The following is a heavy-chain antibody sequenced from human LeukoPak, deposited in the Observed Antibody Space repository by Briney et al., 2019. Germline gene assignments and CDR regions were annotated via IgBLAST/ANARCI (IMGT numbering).Heavy chain of an antibody. CDR3: ARDKAVTTELTQYFHH. V-gene: IGHV1-18*01. D-gene: IGHD4-11*01. J-gene: IGHJ1*01. CDR2: RSGYNGYT. CDR1: GYTFTNYG. Sequence: ASVTVSCKASGYTFTNYGVSWVRQAPGQGVEWVGWRSGYNGYTNYAQKFQFRVTITTDTSTSTAYMALRSLTSDDTAVYYCARDKAVTTELTQYFHHWGQRTLVTLSS.